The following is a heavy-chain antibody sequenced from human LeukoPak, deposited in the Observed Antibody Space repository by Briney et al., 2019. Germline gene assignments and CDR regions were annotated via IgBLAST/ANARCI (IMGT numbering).Heavy chain of an antibody. V-gene: IGHV4-34*01. CDR1: GGSFSGYY. Sequence: SSETLSLTCAVYGGSFSGYYWSWIRQPPGKGLEWIGEINHSGSTNYNPSLKSRVTISVDTSKNQFSLKLSSVTAADTAVYYCARGGSYYYGSGSYPHLFYYLDYWGQGTLVTVSS. J-gene: IGHJ4*02. CDR3: ARGGSYYYGSGSYPHLFYYLDY. CDR2: INHSGST. D-gene: IGHD3-10*01.